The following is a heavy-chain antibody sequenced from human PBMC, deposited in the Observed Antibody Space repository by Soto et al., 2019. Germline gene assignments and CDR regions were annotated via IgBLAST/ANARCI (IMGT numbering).Heavy chain of an antibody. CDR3: ARDRGGSSGPLWFDP. J-gene: IGHJ5*02. V-gene: IGHV3-33*01. D-gene: IGHD6-19*01. CDR1: GFTFSSYG. Sequence: GGSLRLSCAASGFTFSSYGMHWVRQAPGKGLEWVAVIWYDGSNKYYADSVKGRFTISRDNSKNTLYLQMNSLRAEDTAVYYCARDRGGSSGPLWFDPWGQGTLVTVSS. CDR2: IWYDGSNK.